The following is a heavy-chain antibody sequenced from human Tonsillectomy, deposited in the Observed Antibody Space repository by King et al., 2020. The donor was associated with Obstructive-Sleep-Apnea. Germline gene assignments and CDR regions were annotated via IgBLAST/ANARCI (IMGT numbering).Heavy chain of an antibody. D-gene: IGHD2-2*01. CDR3: ARDGPVVVPAAMPGFNWFDP. CDR1: GFTFSTYA. V-gene: IGHV3-30*01. CDR2: ISYYGSNK. Sequence: VQLVESGGGVVQPGRSLRLSCAASGFTFSTYAMYWVRQAPGKGLEWVAVISYYGSNKYYADSVKGRFTISRDNSKNTLYLQMNSLRAEDTVLYYCARDGPVVVPAAMPGFNWFDPWGQGTLVIVSS. J-gene: IGHJ5*02.